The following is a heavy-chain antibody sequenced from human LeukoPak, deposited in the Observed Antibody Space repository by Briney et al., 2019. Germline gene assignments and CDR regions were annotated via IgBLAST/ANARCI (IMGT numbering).Heavy chain of an antibody. V-gene: IGHV1-69*13. J-gene: IGHJ5*02. CDR3: ARDWGVYYGSGSYPPP. D-gene: IGHD3-10*01. CDR1: GGTFSSYA. CDR2: IIPIFGTA. Sequence: GASVKVSCKASGGTFSSYAISWVRQAPGQGLEWMGGIIPIFGTANYAQKFQGRVTITADESTSTAYMELSSLRSDDTAVYYCARDWGVYYGSGSYPPPWGQGTLVTVSS.